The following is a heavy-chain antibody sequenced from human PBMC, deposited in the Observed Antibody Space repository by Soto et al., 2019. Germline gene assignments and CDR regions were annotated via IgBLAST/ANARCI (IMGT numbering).Heavy chain of an antibody. Sequence: RRLSCAASGFTFISYAMSWVRQAPGEGLEWVSTISGNGANTHYADSVKGRFSISRDNSKNTLYIQMNSLRAEDTAVYYCAKDYGSSRYFFDYWGQGALVTVSS. V-gene: IGHV3-23*01. CDR2: ISGNGANT. D-gene: IGHD6-19*01. CDR3: AKDYGSSRYFFDY. J-gene: IGHJ4*02. CDR1: GFTFISYA.